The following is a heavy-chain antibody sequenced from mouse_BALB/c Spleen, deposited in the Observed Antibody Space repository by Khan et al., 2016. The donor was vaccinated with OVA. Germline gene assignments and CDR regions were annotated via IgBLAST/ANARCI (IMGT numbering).Heavy chain of an antibody. Sequence: EVQLQESGPGLVKPSQSLSLTCTVTGYSITSDYAWNWIRQFPGNKLEWMGYISYSGRTSYNPSLKSRISITRDTSKNQFFLQLNSVTTEDTAPPYCSRSGTITTVVATDFDCWGQGTTLTVSS. CDR3: SRSGTITTVVATDFDC. CDR2: ISYSGRT. CDR1: GYSITSDYA. J-gene: IGHJ2*01. D-gene: IGHD1-1*01. V-gene: IGHV3-2*02.